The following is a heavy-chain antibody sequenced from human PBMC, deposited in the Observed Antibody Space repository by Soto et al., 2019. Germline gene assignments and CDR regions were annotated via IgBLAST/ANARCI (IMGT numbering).Heavy chain of an antibody. CDR2: IYYSGST. CDR1: GGSISSYY. V-gene: IGHV4-59*01. Sequence: TSETLSLTCTVSGGSISSYYWSWIRQPPGKGLEWIGYIYYSGSTNYNPSLKSRVTISVDTSKNQFSLKLSSVTAADTAVYYCARDLSLTGDYYWGQGTLVTVSS. J-gene: IGHJ4*02. CDR3: ARDLSLTGDYY. D-gene: IGHD3-9*01.